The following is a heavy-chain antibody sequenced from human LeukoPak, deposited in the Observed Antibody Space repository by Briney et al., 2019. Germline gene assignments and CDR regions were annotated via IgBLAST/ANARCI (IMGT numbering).Heavy chain of an antibody. V-gene: IGHV3-20*04. D-gene: IGHD2-2*01. J-gene: IGHJ4*02. CDR2: INWSGGST. Sequence: GGSLRLSCTASGFAFDGHGMSWVRQVPGKGLEWVSGINWSGGSTGYADPLRGRFTISRDNAKNSLYLQMDSLRAEDTALYYCARAPITSPFYFDYWGQGTLATVSS. CDR1: GFAFDGHG. CDR3: ARAPITSPFYFDY.